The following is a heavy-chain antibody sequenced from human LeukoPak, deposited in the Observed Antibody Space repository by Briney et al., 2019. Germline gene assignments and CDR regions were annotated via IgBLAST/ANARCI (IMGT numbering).Heavy chain of an antibody. CDR3: ARGCIGGSCWSRNWFDP. V-gene: IGHV3-48*02. Sequence: GRSLRLSCAASGFTFSSYTMDWVRQAPGKGLEWVSFISTTGSTIHYGDSVRGRFTISRDNAKNSLSLQMNSLRDEDTAVYYCARGCIGGSCWSRNWFDPWGQGTLVTVSS. J-gene: IGHJ5*02. CDR1: GFTFSSYT. D-gene: IGHD2-15*01. CDR2: ISTTGSTI.